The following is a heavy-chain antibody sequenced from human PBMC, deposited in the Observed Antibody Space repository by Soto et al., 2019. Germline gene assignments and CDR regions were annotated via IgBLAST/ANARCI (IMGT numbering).Heavy chain of an antibody. V-gene: IGHV3-15*01. J-gene: IGHJ4*02. CDR2: IKSKTDGGTR. CDR1: GFTFSNAW. Sequence: EVQLVESGGGLVKPGGSLRLSCVASGFTFSNAWMSWVRQAPGKGLEWVGRIKSKTDGGTRDYAEPVKGRFTISRDDSKNTLYLQMNSLKTEDTAVYYCTTDKGYCTGGSCYDYFDSWGQGTLVTVSS. CDR3: TTDKGYCTGGSCYDYFDS. D-gene: IGHD2-15*01.